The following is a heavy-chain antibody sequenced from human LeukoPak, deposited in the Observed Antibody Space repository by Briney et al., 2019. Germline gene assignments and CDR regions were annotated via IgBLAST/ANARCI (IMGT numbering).Heavy chain of an antibody. J-gene: IGHJ4*02. CDR2: IPYDGSNK. CDR1: GFTFSSYG. CDR3: ARKRWLQFGSDFDY. Sequence: GGSLRLSCAASGFTFSSYGMHWVRQAPGKGLEWVAVIPYDGSNKYYADSVKGRFTISRDNSKNTLYLQMNSLRAEDTAVYYCARKRWLQFGSDFDYWGQGTLVTVSS. V-gene: IGHV3-30*03. D-gene: IGHD5-24*01.